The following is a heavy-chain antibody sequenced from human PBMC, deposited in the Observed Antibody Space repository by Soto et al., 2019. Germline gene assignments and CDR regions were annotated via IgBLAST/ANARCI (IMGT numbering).Heavy chain of an antibody. CDR2: IYATGTT. CDR1: GASISGFY. Sequence: SETLSLTCTVSGASISGFYWSWIRKSAGKGLEWIGRIYATGTTDYNPSLKSRVMMSVDTSKKQFSLKLRSVTAADTAVYYCVRDGTKTLRDWFDPWGQGIQVTVSS. D-gene: IGHD1-1*01. J-gene: IGHJ5*02. CDR3: VRDGTKTLRDWFDP. V-gene: IGHV4-4*07.